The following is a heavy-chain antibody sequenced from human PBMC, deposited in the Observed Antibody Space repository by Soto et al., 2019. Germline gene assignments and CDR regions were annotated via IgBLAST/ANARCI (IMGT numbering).Heavy chain of an antibody. D-gene: IGHD2-15*01. CDR1: GFTFSSYG. Sequence: GGSLRLSCAASGFTFSSYGMHWVRQAPGKGLEWVAVIWYDGSNKYYADSVKGRFTISRDNSKNTLYLQMNSLRAEDTAVYYCARGRYCSGGSCYIGYWGQGTLVTVSS. V-gene: IGHV3-33*01. CDR3: ARGRYCSGGSCYIGY. CDR2: IWYDGSNK. J-gene: IGHJ4*02.